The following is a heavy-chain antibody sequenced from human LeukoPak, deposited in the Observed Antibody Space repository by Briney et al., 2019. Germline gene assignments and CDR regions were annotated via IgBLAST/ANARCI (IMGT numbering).Heavy chain of an antibody. J-gene: IGHJ4*02. CDR1: GFTFSSYA. V-gene: IGHV3-23*01. CDR3: ASLWFGELLLAY. CDR2: IRGSGGST. Sequence: GGSLRLSCAASGFTFSSYAMSWVRQAPGKGLEWVSAIRGSGGSTYYADSVKGRFTISRDNSKNTLYLQMNSLRAEDTAVYYCASLWFGELLLAYWGQGTLVTVSS. D-gene: IGHD3-10*01.